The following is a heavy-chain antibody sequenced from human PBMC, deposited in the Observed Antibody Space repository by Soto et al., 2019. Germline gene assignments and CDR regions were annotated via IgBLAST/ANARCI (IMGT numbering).Heavy chain of an antibody. V-gene: IGHV3-7*05. Sequence: PGGSLRLSCAASGFTFGSYWMSWVRQAPGKGLEWVANINQDGSEKYYVDSVKGRFTISRDNAKNSLYLQMNSLRAEDTAVYYCASSNYWRHVYWGQGTLVTVSS. CDR2: INQDGSEK. CDR3: ASSNYWRHVY. D-gene: IGHD4-4*01. CDR1: GFTFGSYW. J-gene: IGHJ4*02.